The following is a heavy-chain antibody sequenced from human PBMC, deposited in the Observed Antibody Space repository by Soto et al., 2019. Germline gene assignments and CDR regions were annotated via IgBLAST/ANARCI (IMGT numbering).Heavy chain of an antibody. CDR1: GFTFSSYS. CDR3: ARVGNFRPPAAATGGSRYYYYGMDV. CDR2: ISSSSSYI. D-gene: IGHD6-13*01. Sequence: PGGSLRLSCAASGFTFSSYSMNWVRQAPGKGLEWVSSISSSSSYIYYADSVKGRFTISRDNAKNSLYMQMNSLRAEDTAVYYCARVGNFRPPAAATGGSRYYYYGMDVWGQGTTVTVSS. J-gene: IGHJ6*02. V-gene: IGHV3-21*01.